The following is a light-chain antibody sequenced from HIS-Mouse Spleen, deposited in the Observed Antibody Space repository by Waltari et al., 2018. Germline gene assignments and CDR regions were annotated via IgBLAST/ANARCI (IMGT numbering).Light chain of an antibody. CDR3: QSADSSGNYVV. CDR1: ALPKKY. CDR2: EDS. V-gene: IGLV3-25*03. J-gene: IGLJ2*01. Sequence: SYELTQPPSVSVSPGQTARITCSGDALPKKYAYWYQQKSGQAPVLVIHEDSKRPSGILERFSGSSSGTTVTLTISGVQAEDEADYYCQSADSSGNYVVFGGGTKLTVL.